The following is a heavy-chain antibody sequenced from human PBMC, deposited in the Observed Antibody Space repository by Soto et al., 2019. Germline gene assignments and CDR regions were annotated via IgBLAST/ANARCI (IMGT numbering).Heavy chain of an antibody. V-gene: IGHV3-23*01. D-gene: IGHD6-6*01. CDR3: ARGEIAARRDYYYGLDV. CDR1: GFTFSSYA. J-gene: IGHJ6*02. Sequence: LRLSCAASGFTFSSYAMSWVRQAPGKGLAWVSGISGSGGRTYYADSVKGRFTISRDNPKNTLYLQMNSLKAEDTAIYYCARGEIAARRDYYYGLDVWGQGTTATVSS. CDR2: ISGSGGRT.